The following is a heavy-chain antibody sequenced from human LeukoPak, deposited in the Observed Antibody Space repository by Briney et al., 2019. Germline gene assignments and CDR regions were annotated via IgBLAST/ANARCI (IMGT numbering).Heavy chain of an antibody. Sequence: GASVKVSCTASGYTFTNFGISWVRQAPGQGLEWMGWISAYNGNTNYAQRLQGRITMTTDTSTNTAYMELGSLRSDDTAVYYCSRSGPGSCSGGSCYSNYWGQGTLVTVSS. V-gene: IGHV1-18*01. CDR3: SRSGPGSCSGGSCYSNY. CDR1: GYTFTNFG. D-gene: IGHD2-15*01. J-gene: IGHJ4*02. CDR2: ISAYNGNT.